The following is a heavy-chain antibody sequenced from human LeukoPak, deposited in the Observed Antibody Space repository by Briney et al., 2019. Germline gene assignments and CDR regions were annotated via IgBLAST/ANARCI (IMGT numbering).Heavy chain of an antibody. CDR3: VKDRWVDH. CDR2: IWFDGKNE. V-gene: IGHV3-30*02. CDR1: GFTFSSYG. J-gene: IGHJ4*02. Sequence: GGSLRLSCAASGFTFSSYGMHWVRQAPGKGLEWVADIWFDGKNEHFADSVKGRFTISRDNSKNTMYLQMSSLRPEDTAVYYCVKDRWVDHWGQGTLVTVSS. D-gene: IGHD6-13*01.